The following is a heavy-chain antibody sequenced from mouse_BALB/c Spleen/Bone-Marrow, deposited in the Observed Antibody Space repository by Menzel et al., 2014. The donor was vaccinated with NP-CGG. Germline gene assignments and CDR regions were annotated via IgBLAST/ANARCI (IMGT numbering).Heavy chain of an antibody. CDR2: INPSNGRT. D-gene: IGHD2-3*01. CDR3: ARDGYY. Sequence: GQGLEWIGEINPSNGRTNYNEKFKSKATLTVDKSSSTAYMQLSSLTSEDSAVYYCARDGYYWGQGTLVTVSA. J-gene: IGHJ3*01. V-gene: IGHV1S81*02.